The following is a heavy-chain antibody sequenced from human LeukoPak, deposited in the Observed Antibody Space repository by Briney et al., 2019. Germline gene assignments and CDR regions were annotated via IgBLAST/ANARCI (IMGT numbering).Heavy chain of an antibody. D-gene: IGHD6-6*01. CDR1: GFTFSSYA. CDR2: ISGSGGST. Sequence: GGSLRLSCAASGFTFSSYAMSWVRQAPGKGLEWVPAISGSGGSTYYADSVKGRFTISRDNSKNTLYLQMNSLRAEDTAVYYCAGRKIIRRTQRSIAARPQRVPIDYWGQGTLVTVSS. J-gene: IGHJ4*02. V-gene: IGHV3-23*01. CDR3: AGRKIIRRTQRSIAARPQRVPIDY.